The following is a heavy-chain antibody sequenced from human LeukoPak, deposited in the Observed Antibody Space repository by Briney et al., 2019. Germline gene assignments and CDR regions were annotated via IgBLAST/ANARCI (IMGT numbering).Heavy chain of an antibody. D-gene: IGHD1-1*01. Sequence: ASVKVSCKASGYTFTSYGISWVRQAPGQGLEWMGWISAYNGNTNYAQKLQGRVTMTTDTSTSTAYMELRSLRSDDTAVYYCARDRLRDDRPDDAFDIWGQGTMVTVSS. CDR3: ARDRLRDDRPDDAFDI. CDR2: ISAYNGNT. CDR1: GYTFTSYG. V-gene: IGHV1-18*01. J-gene: IGHJ3*02.